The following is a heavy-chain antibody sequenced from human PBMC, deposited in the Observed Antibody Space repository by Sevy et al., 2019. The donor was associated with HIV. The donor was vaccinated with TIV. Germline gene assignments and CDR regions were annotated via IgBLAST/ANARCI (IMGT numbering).Heavy chain of an antibody. J-gene: IGHJ4*02. V-gene: IGHV3-49*03. Sequence: GGSLRLSCTASGFTFGDYAMNWFRRAPGKGLEWVGFIRTKAYGGTTEDAASVKGRFTISRDDSKSIAYLQMNSLKTEDTAVYYCTRGRYTYVPFDYWGQGTLVTVSS. D-gene: IGHD3-10*02. CDR2: IRTKAYGGTT. CDR3: TRGRYTYVPFDY. CDR1: GFTFGDYA.